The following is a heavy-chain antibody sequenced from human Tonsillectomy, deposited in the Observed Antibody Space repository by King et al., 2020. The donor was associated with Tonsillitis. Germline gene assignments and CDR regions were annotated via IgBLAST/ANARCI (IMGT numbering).Heavy chain of an antibody. CDR2: ISYDGSNK. CDR1: GFTFSDYA. CDR3: ARDGGCSNSSCYTYFQH. Sequence: QVQLVESGGGVVQPGRSLRLSCAASGFTFSDYAMHWVRQAPGKGLEWVAIISYDGSNKNYADSVKGRFTISRDNSKNTLYLQMNSLRAEDTAVYYCARDGGCSNSSCYTYFQHWGQGTLVTVSP. J-gene: IGHJ1*01. D-gene: IGHD2-2*02. V-gene: IGHV3-30-3*01.